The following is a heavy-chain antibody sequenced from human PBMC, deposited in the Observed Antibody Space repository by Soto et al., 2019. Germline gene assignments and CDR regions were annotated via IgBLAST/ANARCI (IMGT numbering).Heavy chain of an antibody. CDR2: ISYDGSNK. D-gene: IGHD3-3*01. J-gene: IGHJ6*02. CDR1: GFTFSSYG. Sequence: GGSLRLSCAASGFTFSSYGMHWVRQAPGKGLEWVAVISYDGSNKYYADSVKGRFTISRDNSKNTLYLQMNSLRAEDTAVYYCAESVSDYYYYGMDVWGQGTTVTVSS. V-gene: IGHV3-30*18. CDR3: AESVSDYYYYGMDV.